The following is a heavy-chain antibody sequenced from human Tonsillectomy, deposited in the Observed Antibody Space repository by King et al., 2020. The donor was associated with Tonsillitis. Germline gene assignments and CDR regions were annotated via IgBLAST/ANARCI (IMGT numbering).Heavy chain of an antibody. CDR2: INGDGGTT. J-gene: IGHJ3*02. D-gene: IGHD1-20*01. CDR1: GFTFSGYW. CDR3: ARARYNWNRDAFDI. V-gene: IGHV3-74*01. Sequence: EVQLVESGGGLVQPGGSLRLSCTASGFTFSGYWIHWVRQAPGKGLVWVSRINGDGGTTNYADSVKGRFTISRDNAKNTLYLQMNSLRAEDTAVYFCARARYNWNRDAFDIWGQGTMDTVSS.